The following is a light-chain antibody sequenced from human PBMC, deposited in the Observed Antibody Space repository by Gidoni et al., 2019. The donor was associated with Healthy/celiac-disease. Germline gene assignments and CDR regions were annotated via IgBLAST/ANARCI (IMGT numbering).Light chain of an antibody. J-gene: IGLJ2*01. Sequence: QSALTPPRPVSGSPGQSVPISCTGTSSDVGGYNYVSWYQQHPGKAPKLMIYDVSKRPSGVPDRFSGSKSGNTASLTISGLQAEDEADYYCCSYAGSYVVFGGGTKLTVL. CDR2: DVS. CDR3: CSYAGSYVV. V-gene: IGLV2-11*01. CDR1: SSDVGGYNY.